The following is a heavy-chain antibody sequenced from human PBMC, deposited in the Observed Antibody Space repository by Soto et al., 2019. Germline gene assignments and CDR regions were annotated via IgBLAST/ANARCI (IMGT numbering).Heavy chain of an antibody. CDR1: GFTFSSYA. Sequence: GSLRLSCAASGFTFSSYAMHWVRQAPGKGLEWVAVMSYDGSNKYYADSVKGRFTISRDNSKNTLYLQMNSLRAEDTAVYYCAPPLDGSSPAWGQGTLVTVSS. CDR2: MSYDGSNK. V-gene: IGHV3-30-3*01. J-gene: IGHJ1*01. CDR3: APPLDGSSPA. D-gene: IGHD6-6*01.